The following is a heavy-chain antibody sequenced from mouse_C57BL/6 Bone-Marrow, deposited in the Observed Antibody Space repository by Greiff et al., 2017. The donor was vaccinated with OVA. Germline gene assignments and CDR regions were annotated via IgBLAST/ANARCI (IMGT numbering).Heavy chain of an antibody. J-gene: IGHJ2*01. V-gene: IGHV2-2*01. Sequence: QVQLKESGPGLVQPSQSLSITCTVSGFSLTSYGVHWVRQSPGKGLEWLGVIWSGGSTDYNAAFISRLSISKDNSKSQVFFKMNSLQADDTAIYYCARNWRDGYSLYLDYWGQGTTLTVSA. CDR3: ARNWRDGYSLYLDY. CDR2: IWSGGST. D-gene: IGHD2-3*01. CDR1: GFSLTSYG.